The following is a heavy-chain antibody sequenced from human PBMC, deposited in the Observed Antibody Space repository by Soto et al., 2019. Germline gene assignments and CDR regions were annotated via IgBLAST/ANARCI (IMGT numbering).Heavy chain of an antibody. CDR1: GFTFSSHW. Sequence: PGGSLRLSCAASGFTFSSHWMSWVRQAPGKGLEWVANIKQDGSEKYYVDSVKDRFTISRDNAKNSLYLQMNSLRAEDTAVYYCARDSHSSSSDYWGQGTLVTVSS. D-gene: IGHD6-13*01. CDR3: ARDSHSSSSDY. V-gene: IGHV3-7*03. J-gene: IGHJ4*02. CDR2: IKQDGSEK.